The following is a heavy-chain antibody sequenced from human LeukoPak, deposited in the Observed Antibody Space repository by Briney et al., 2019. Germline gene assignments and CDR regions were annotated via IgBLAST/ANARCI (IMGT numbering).Heavy chain of an antibody. CDR2: ISGDGVNT. CDR3: AKEAGLYYYYGMDV. J-gene: IGHJ6*02. CDR1: GFTFYDFA. D-gene: IGHD6-19*01. Sequence: PGGSLRLSCAASGFTFYDFAMHWVRQPPGKGLWWVSLISGDGVNTYYADSVKGRFTISRDKSKNSLYLQMNSLRTEDTALYYCAKEAGLYYYYGMDVWGQGTTVTVSS. V-gene: IGHV3-43*02.